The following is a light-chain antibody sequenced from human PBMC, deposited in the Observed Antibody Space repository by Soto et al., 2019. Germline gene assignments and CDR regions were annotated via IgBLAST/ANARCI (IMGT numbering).Light chain of an antibody. CDR1: SSDVGAHNF. CDR3: NSYTSSNTYV. J-gene: IGLJ1*01. Sequence: QSVLTQPASVSGSPGQAITISCSGSSSDVGAHNFVSWYQHHPGKAPKLMICEVSNRPSGVSNRFSGSKSGNTASLTISGLQAEDEADYYCNSYTSSNTYVFGSGTKVTVL. V-gene: IGLV2-14*01. CDR2: EVS.